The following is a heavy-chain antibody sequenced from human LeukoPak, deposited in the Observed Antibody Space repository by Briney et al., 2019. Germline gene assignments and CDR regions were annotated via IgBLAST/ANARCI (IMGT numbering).Heavy chain of an antibody. J-gene: IGHJ4*02. V-gene: IGHV4-39*01. CDR2: IYYSGST. D-gene: IGHD4-23*01. CDR1: GGSISSSSYY. Sequence: SETLSLTCTVSGGSISSSSYYWGWIRQPPGKGLEWIGSIYYSGSTYYNPSLKSRVTISVDTSKNQFSLKLSSVTAADTAVYYCARQEIGGGYFDYWGQGTLVTVSS. CDR3: ARQEIGGGYFDY.